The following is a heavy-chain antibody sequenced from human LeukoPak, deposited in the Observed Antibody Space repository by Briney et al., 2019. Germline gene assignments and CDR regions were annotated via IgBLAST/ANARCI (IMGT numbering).Heavy chain of an antibody. D-gene: IGHD3-22*01. V-gene: IGHV3-23*01. Sequence: GSPRLSCAASGFTFSSYAMSWVRQAPGKGLEWVSAISGSGGSTYHADSVKGRFTISRDNSKNTLYLQMNSLRAEDTAVYYCAKPSYYDSSGYCYDYFDFWGQ. CDR1: GFTFSSYA. CDR2: ISGSGGST. J-gene: IGHJ4*02. CDR3: AKPSYYDSSGYCYDYFDF.